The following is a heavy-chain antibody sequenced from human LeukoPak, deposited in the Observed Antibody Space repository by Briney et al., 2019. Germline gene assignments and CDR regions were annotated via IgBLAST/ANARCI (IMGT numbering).Heavy chain of an antibody. Sequence: GASVNVSCKASGYTFTGYYMHWVRQAPGQGLEWMGWINPNSGGTNYAQKFQGRVTMTRDTSISTAYMELSRLRSDDTAVYYCAREDDSSGGTFDYWGQGTLVTVSS. CDR3: AREDDSSGGTFDY. J-gene: IGHJ4*02. CDR2: INPNSGGT. CDR1: GYTFTGYY. V-gene: IGHV1-2*02. D-gene: IGHD3-22*01.